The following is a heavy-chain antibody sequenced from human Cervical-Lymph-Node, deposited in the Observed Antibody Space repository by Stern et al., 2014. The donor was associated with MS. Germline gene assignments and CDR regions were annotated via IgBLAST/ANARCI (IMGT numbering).Heavy chain of an antibody. J-gene: IGHJ4*02. CDR2: INSDGSST. D-gene: IGHD3-16*01. Sequence: EVQLVESGGDLVQPGGSLRLSCAASGFTFSSYWMQWVRQAPGKGLVWVSHINSDGSSTTYADPVKGRFTTSRDNAKNTLYLQMDDLRAEDTAVYFCVRDNYGTDYGGQGTLVTVSS. CDR1: GFTFSSYW. CDR3: VRDNYGTDY. V-gene: IGHV3-74*03.